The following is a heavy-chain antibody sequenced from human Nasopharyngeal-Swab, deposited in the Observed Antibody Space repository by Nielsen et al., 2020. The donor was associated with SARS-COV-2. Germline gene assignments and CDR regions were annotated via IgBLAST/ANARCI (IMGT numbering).Heavy chain of an antibody. CDR2: IIPIFGTA. Sequence: SVKVSCKASGGTFSSYAISWVRQAPGQGLEWMGGIIPIFGTANYAQKFQGRVTITADESTSTAYMELSSLRSEDTAVYYCARDQNTYYDSSGYYKFDYWGQGTLVTSPQ. CDR3: ARDQNTYYDSSGYYKFDY. V-gene: IGHV1-69*01. J-gene: IGHJ4*02. CDR1: GGTFSSYA. D-gene: IGHD3-22*01.